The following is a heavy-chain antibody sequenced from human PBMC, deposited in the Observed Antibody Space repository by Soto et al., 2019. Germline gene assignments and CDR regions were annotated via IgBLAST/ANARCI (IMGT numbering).Heavy chain of an antibody. D-gene: IGHD5-18*01. CDR1: GYTFTGYY. CDR3: ARDLVDTAMVFGY. J-gene: IGHJ4*02. V-gene: IGHV1-2*02. CDR2: INPNSGGT. Sequence: AASVKVSCKASGYTFTGYYMHWVRQAPGQGLEWMGWINPNSGGTNYAQKFQGRVTMTRDTSISTAYMELSRLRSDDTAVYYCARDLVDTAMVFGYWGQGTLVTVSS.